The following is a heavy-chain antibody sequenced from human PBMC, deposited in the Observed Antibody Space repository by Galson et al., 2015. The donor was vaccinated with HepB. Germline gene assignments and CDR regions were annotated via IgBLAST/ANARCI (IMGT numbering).Heavy chain of an antibody. CDR3: ARDLNPGIAVG. Sequence: VKVSCKASGGTFSSYTISWVRQAPGQGLEWMGRIIPILGIANYAQKFQGRVTITADKSTSTAYMELSSLRSEDTAVYYCARDLNPGIAVGWGQGTLVTVSS. CDR1: GGTFSSYT. D-gene: IGHD6-19*01. CDR2: IIPILGIA. J-gene: IGHJ4*02. V-gene: IGHV1-69*04.